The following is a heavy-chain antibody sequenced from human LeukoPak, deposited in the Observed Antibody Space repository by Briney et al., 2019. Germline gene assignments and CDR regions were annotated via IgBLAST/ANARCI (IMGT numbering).Heavy chain of an antibody. D-gene: IGHD3-9*01. CDR2: IIPIFGTA. V-gene: IGHV1-69*13. CDR1: GGTFSSYA. CDR3: ARDSRYPTVAFGI. Sequence: ASVKVSCKASGGTFSSYAISWVRQAPGQGLEWMGGIIPIFGTANYAQKFQGRVTITADESTSTAYMELSSLRSEDTAVYYCARDSRYPTVAFGIWGQGTMVTVSS. J-gene: IGHJ3*02.